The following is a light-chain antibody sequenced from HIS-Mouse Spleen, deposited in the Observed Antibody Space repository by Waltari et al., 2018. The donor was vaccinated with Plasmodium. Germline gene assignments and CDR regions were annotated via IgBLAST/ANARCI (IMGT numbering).Light chain of an antibody. CDR1: SRAVGSYNL. V-gene: IGLV2-23*03. J-gene: IGLJ3*02. CDR3: CSYAGSSTFV. CDR2: EGS. Sequence: QSALTQPASVSGSPGQSITISCPGTSRAVGSYNLVPWYQQHPGKAPKLMIYEGSKRPSGVSNRFSGSKSGNTASLTISGLQAEDEADYYCCSYAGSSTFVFGGGTKLTVL.